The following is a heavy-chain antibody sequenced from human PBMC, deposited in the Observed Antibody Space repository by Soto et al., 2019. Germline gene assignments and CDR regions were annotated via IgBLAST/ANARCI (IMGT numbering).Heavy chain of an antibody. D-gene: IGHD6-6*01. CDR2: IHRDGSST. Sequence: GGSLRLSCAASGFTFSSYWMHWVRQAPGKGLVWVSRIHRDGSSTSYADSVKGRFTISRDNAKNTLYLQMNSRRAEDTAVYYCVRWDSSSSHYYYGMDVWGPGTTVTVSS. V-gene: IGHV3-74*01. CDR3: VRWDSSSSHYYYGMDV. J-gene: IGHJ6*02. CDR1: GFTFSSYW.